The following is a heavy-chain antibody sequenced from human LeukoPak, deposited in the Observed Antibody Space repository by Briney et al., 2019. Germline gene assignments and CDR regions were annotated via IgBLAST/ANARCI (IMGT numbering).Heavy chain of an antibody. D-gene: IGHD3-3*01. CDR3: ARPYGVVATTLNWFDP. CDR2: ISYDGSNK. J-gene: IGHJ5*02. CDR1: GFTFSSYA. Sequence: GGSLRLSCAASGFTFSSYAMHWVRQAPGKGLEWVAVISYDGSNKYYADSVKGRFTISRDNSKNTLYLQMNSLRAEDTAVYYCARPYGVVATTLNWFDPWGQGTLVTVSS. V-gene: IGHV3-30*01.